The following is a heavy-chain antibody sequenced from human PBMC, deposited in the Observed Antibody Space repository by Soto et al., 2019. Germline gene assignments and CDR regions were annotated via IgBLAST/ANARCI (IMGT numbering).Heavy chain of an antibody. D-gene: IGHD5-12*01. CDR3: GRFDIVATENTVHAFDI. CDR2: IIPIFGTA. V-gene: IGHV1-69*06. Sequence: QVQLVQSGAEVKKPGSSVKVSCKASGGTFSSYAISWVRQAPGQGLEWMGGIIPIFGTANYAQKFQGRVTITADKPTSTAEMGVSSRSSETTAVFYCGRFDIVATENTVHAFDIGGQGKMVPLSS. CDR1: GGTFSSYA. J-gene: IGHJ3*02.